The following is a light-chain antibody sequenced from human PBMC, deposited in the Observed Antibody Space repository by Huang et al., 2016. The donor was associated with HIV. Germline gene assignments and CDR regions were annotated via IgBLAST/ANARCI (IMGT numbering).Light chain of an antibody. J-gene: IGKJ2*01. CDR3: QQYGTLPYT. CDR1: QGVHNSY. CDR2: GAY. V-gene: IGKV3-20*01. Sequence: EIVLTQSPVTLSLSPGEGASLSCRASQGVHNSYLACYKRKPGQAPRLLLLGAYNRATVVPPRFRGSESGTDFTLTISGLDPEDFAVYYCQQYGTLPYTFGQGTKLEI.